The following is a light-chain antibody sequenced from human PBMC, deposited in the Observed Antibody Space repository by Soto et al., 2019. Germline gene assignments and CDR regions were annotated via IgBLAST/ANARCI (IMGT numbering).Light chain of an antibody. CDR3: QRYYNAPFT. V-gene: IGKV1-27*01. CDR2: AAS. CDR1: QGIKNY. J-gene: IGKJ4*01. Sequence: DIQVTQSPASLSASVGDRVTITCRASQGIKNYLAWYQQKPGETPKLLIYAASTLESGIPPRFSGSGSGTDFTLTINNLQPEDVATYYCQRYYNAPFTFGGGTKVDI.